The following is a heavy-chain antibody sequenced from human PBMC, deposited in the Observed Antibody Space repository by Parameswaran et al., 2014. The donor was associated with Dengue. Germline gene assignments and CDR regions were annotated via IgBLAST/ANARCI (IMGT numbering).Heavy chain of an antibody. CDR2: INPSGGST. D-gene: IGHD4-17*01. CDR3: ARGYGDYVLDYYGMDV. V-gene: IGHV1-46*01. J-gene: IGHJ6*02. Sequence: WVRQAPGQGLEWMGIINPSGGSTSYAQKFQGRVTMTRDTSTSTVYMELSSLRSEDTAVYYCARGYGDYVLDYYGMDVWGQGTAVTVSS.